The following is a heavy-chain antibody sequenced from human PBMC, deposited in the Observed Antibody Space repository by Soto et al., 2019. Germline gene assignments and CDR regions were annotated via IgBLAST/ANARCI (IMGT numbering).Heavy chain of an antibody. V-gene: IGHV3-33*01. CDR1: GFTFSSYG. CDR2: IWYDGSNK. J-gene: IGHJ6*02. CDR3: ARGDSSSSNLRGDYYYGMDV. D-gene: IGHD6-6*01. Sequence: QVQLVESGGGVVQPGRSLRLSCAASGFTFSSYGMHWVRQAPGKGLEWVAVIWYDGSNKYYADSVKGRFTISRDNSKNTLYLQMNSLRAEDTAVYYCARGDSSSSNLRGDYYYGMDVWGQGTTVTVSS.